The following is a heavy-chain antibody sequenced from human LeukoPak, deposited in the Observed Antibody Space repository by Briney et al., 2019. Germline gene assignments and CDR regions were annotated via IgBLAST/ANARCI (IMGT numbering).Heavy chain of an antibody. CDR1: GFTVSSNY. Sequence: GGSLRLSCAASGFTVSSNYMSWVRQAPGKGLEWVSVIYSGGSTYYADSVKGRFTISRDNSKNTLYLQMNSLRAEDTAVYYCARMGPRGDYFDYWSQGTLVTVSS. D-gene: IGHD1-26*01. CDR3: ARMGPRGDYFDY. CDR2: IYSGGST. V-gene: IGHV3-66*01. J-gene: IGHJ4*01.